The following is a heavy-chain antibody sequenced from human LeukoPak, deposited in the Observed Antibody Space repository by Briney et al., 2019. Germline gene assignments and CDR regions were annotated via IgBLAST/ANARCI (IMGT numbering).Heavy chain of an antibody. V-gene: IGHV4-39*02. Sequence: SGTLSLTCAVSGGSISSGSECWGWVRQPPGEGLGWIGSIYYSGRSYYNPSLKSRVPMSVKTSKNHCSWKRSAVTAAGTAGDYGARESEFDATGYLSWGPGILVTVSS. CDR3: ARESEFDATGYLS. D-gene: IGHD3-9*01. J-gene: IGHJ5*02. CDR1: GGSISSGSEC. CDR2: IYYSGRS.